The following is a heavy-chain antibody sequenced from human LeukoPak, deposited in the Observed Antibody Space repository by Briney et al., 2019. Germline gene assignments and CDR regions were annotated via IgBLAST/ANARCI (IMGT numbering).Heavy chain of an antibody. CDR2: ISSSGSTI. CDR1: GFTFSSYE. V-gene: IGHV3-48*03. D-gene: IGHD6-19*01. J-gene: IGHJ4*02. CDR3: AKASRVAVAGTLDY. Sequence: GGSLRLSCAASGFTFSSYEMNWVRQAPGKGLEWVSYISSSGSTIYYADSVKGRFTISRDNAKNSLYLQMNSLRAEDTAVYYCAKASRVAVAGTLDYWGQGTLVTVSS.